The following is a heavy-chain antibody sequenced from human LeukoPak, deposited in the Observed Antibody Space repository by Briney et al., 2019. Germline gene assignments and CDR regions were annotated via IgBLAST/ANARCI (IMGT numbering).Heavy chain of an antibody. J-gene: IGHJ4*02. CDR1: GYTFTGYY. D-gene: IGHD3-22*01. CDR3: ARVAMIVAKPYDN. V-gene: IGHV1-2*02. Sequence: ASVKVSCKASGYTFTGYYMHWVRQAPGQGLEWMGWINPNSGDTNYAQKFQGRVTMTRDTSISTAYMELSRLRSDDTAVYYCARVAMIVAKPYDNWGQGTLVTVSS. CDR2: INPNSGDT.